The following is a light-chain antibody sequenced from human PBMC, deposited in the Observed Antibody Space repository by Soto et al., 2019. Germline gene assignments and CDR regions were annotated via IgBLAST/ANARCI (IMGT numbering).Light chain of an antibody. CDR1: PSVSNTS. Sequence: EIVSTQTKGTLSLTPGERASLSCRASPSVSNTSLAGYQQKPGQAPRLLIYDASNRATGIPDRFTGSGSGTDFTLAISRLEPEDFAVYYCQLYGSSRQTFGQGTKV. V-gene: IGKV3-20*01. J-gene: IGKJ1*01. CDR3: QLYGSSRQT. CDR2: DAS.